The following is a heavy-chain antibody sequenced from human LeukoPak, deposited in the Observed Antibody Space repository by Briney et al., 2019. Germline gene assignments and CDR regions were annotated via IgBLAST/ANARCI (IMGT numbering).Heavy chain of an antibody. CDR1: GGSISSGSYY. D-gene: IGHD5-12*01. V-gene: IGHV4-61*02. CDR3: ARGGDGYDWEFDY. CDR2: IYTSGST. J-gene: IGHJ4*02. Sequence: SETLSLTCTVSGGSISSGSYYWTWIRQPAGKGLEWIGRIYTSGSTNYNPSLKSRITISVDTSKNQFSLKLSSVTAADTAVYYCARGGDGYDWEFDYWGQGTLVTVSS.